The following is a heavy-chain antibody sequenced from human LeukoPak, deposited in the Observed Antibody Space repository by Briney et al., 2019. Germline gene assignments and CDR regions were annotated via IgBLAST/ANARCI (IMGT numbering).Heavy chain of an antibody. J-gene: IGHJ4*02. CDR2: VHKTGNT. Sequence: SETLSLTCTVSGGSISSSSYYWGWIRRPPGKGLEWIGEVHKTGNTNYNPSLKTRVTISIDASKNQLSLELTSVTAADTAVYYCARELLGAPTPGAYWGQGTRVTVSS. V-gene: IGHV4-39*07. CDR1: GGSISSSSYY. CDR3: ARELLGAPTPGAY. D-gene: IGHD1-26*01.